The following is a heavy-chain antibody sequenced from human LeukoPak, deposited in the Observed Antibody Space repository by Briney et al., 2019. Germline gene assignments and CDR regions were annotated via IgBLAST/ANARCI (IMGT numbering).Heavy chain of an antibody. V-gene: IGHV3-49*02. CDR2: IRSKAYGGTT. CDR3: TREYYYDSNWFDP. Sequence: WVRQPPGKGLEWVGFIRSKAYGGTTEYAASVKGRFTISRDDSKSIAYLQMNSLKTEDTAVYYCTREYYYDSNWFDPWGQGTLVTVSS. J-gene: IGHJ5*02. D-gene: IGHD3-22*01.